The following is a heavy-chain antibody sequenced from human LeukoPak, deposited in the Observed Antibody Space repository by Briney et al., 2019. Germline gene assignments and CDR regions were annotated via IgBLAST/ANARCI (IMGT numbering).Heavy chain of an antibody. CDR3: AKDRVSSGWYDY. CDR2: ISGSGGST. D-gene: IGHD6-19*01. J-gene: IGHJ4*02. CDR1: GFTFSSYA. Sequence: PGGSLRLSCAASGFTFSSYAMSWVRQAPGKGLEWVSAISGSGGSTYYADSVKDRFTISRDNSKNTLYLQMNSLRAEDTAVYYCAKDRVSSGWYDYWGQGTLVTVSS. V-gene: IGHV3-23*01.